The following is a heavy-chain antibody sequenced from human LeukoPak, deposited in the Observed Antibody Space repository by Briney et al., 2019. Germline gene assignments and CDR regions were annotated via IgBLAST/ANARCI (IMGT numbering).Heavy chain of an antibody. V-gene: IGHV4-30-2*01. D-gene: IGHD3-22*01. CDR1: GGSINSGGYS. CDR3: ARSGSGYYYYFDY. CDR2: IYHSGST. Sequence: SETLSLTCTVSGGSINSGGYSWSWIRQPPGKGLEWIGYIYHSGSTYYNPSLKSRVTISVDRSKNQFSLKLSSVTAADTAVYYCARSGSGYYYYFDYWGQGTLVTVSS. J-gene: IGHJ4*02.